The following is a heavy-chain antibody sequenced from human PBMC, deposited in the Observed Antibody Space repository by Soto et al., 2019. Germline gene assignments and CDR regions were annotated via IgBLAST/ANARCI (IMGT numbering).Heavy chain of an antibody. CDR2: ISAYNGNT. Sequence: ASVKVSCKASGYTFTSYGISWVRQAPGQGLEWMGWISAYNGNTNYAQKLQGRVTMTTDTSTSTAYMELRSLRSDDTAVYYCAREAGIYYGSGSSLQGGIDPWGQGTLVTVSS. J-gene: IGHJ5*02. V-gene: IGHV1-18*01. CDR3: AREAGIYYGSGSSLQGGIDP. D-gene: IGHD3-10*01. CDR1: GYTFTSYG.